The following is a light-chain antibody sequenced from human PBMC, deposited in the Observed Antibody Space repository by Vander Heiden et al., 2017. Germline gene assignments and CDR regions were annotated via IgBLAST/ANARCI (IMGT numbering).Light chain of an antibody. J-gene: IGKJ1*01. V-gene: IGKV3-20*01. CDR2: GAS. CDR3: QQYGSSLWT. Sequence: IVLTQSPGILSLSLGERATLSCRASQSVSSSYLAWYQQKPGQAPRLLIYGASSRATGIPDRFSGSGSGTDFTLTISRLEPEDFAVYYCQQYGSSLWTFGQGTKVEIK. CDR1: QSVSSSY.